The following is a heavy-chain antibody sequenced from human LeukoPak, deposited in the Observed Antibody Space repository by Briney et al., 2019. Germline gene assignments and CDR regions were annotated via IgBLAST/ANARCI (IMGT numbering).Heavy chain of an antibody. CDR2: IKSDGSST. CDR1: GFPFSTYW. CDR3: ARGYGMDV. J-gene: IGHJ6*02. V-gene: IGHV3-74*01. Sequence: GGSLRLSCAASGFPFSTYWMHWARQAPGKGLVWVSRIKSDGSSTSYADSVKGRFTISRDNAKNTLYLQMNSLRAEDTAVYYCARGYGMDVWGQGTTVTVFS.